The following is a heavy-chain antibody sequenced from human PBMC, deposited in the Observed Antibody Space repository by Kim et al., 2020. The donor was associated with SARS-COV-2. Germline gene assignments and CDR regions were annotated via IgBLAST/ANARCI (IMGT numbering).Heavy chain of an antibody. D-gene: IGHD6-13*01. V-gene: IGHV3-33*01. CDR1: GFTFSSYG. J-gene: IGHJ6*02. CDR2: IWYDGSNK. Sequence: GGSLRLSCAASGFTFSSYGMHWVRQAPGKGLEWVAVIWYDGSNKYYADSVKGRFTISRDNSKNTLYLQMNSLRAEDTAVYYCASGYSSSWDLYYYYGMDVWGQGTTVTVSS. CDR3: ASGYSSSWDLYYYYGMDV.